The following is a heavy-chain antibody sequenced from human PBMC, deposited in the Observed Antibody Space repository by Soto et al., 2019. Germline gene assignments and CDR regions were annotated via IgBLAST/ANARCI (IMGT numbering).Heavy chain of an antibody. D-gene: IGHD5-12*01. J-gene: IGHJ4*02. CDR2: FDPEDGGT. Sequence: GASVKVSCKVSGYTLTELSMHWVRQAPGKGLEWMGGFDPEDGGTIYAQKFQGRVTMTEDTSTDTAYMELSSLRSEDTAVYYCATRGTVSRWLQLVYWGQGTLVTVS. V-gene: IGHV1-24*01. CDR1: GYTLTELS. CDR3: ATRGTVSRWLQLVY.